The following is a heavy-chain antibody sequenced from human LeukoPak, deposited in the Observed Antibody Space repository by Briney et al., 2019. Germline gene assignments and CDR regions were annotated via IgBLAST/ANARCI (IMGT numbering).Heavy chain of an antibody. J-gene: IGHJ4*02. CDR2: IKQDGSEK. CDR3: ARGRYNSGWCPDYFDY. Sequence: GGSLRLSCAASGFTFSSYWMSWFRQAPEKGLEWVANIKQDGSEKYYVDSLKGRFTISRDNAKNSLYLQMNSLRAEDTAVYYCARGRYNSGWCPDYFDYWGQGTLVTVSS. V-gene: IGHV3-7*01. CDR1: GFTFSSYW. D-gene: IGHD6-19*01.